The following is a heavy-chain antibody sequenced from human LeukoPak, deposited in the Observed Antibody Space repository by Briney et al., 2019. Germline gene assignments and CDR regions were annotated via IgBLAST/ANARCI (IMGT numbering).Heavy chain of an antibody. Sequence: PGGSLRLSCAASGFTVSSNCMSWVRQAPGKGMEWVSVIYSGGSTYYADSVKGRFTISRDNSKNTLYLQMNSLRAEDTAVYYCAREVVVAATPLGYWGQGTLVTVSS. CDR2: IYSGGST. D-gene: IGHD2-15*01. J-gene: IGHJ4*02. CDR1: GFTVSSNC. V-gene: IGHV3-53*01. CDR3: AREVVVAATPLGY.